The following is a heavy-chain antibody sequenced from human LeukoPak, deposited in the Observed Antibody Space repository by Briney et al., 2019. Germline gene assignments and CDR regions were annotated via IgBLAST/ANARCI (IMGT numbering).Heavy chain of an antibody. J-gene: IGHJ4*02. V-gene: IGHV4-34*01. D-gene: IGHD5-12*01. Sequence: SEALSLTCAVYGGSFSGYYWSWIRQPPGKGLEWIGEINHSGSTNYNSSLKSRVTISVDTSKNQFSLKLSSVTAADTAVYYCARGRGGGFSGYALDYWGQGTLVTVSS. CDR2: INHSGST. CDR1: GGSFSGYY. CDR3: ARGRGGGFSGYALDY.